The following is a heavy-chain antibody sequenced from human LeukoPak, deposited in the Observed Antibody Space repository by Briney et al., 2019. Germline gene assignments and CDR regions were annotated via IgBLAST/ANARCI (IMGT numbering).Heavy chain of an antibody. CDR1: GFTFSSYW. CDR3: ARGPHWYFDL. Sequence: GGSLKLSCAASGFTFSSYWMHWVRQAPGKGLVWVSRINGDGSSTAYADSVKGRFTISRDNAKNTLYLQMNSLTAEDTAVYYCARGPHWYFDLWGRGRVVTVSS. J-gene: IGHJ2*01. CDR2: INGDGSST. D-gene: IGHD6-25*01. V-gene: IGHV3-74*01.